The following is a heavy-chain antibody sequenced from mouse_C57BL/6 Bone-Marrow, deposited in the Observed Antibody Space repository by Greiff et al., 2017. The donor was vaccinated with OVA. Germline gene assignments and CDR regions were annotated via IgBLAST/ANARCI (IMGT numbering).Heavy chain of an antibody. CDR2: ISDGGSYT. J-gene: IGHJ2*01. CDR1: GFTFSSYA. D-gene: IGHD2-3*01. V-gene: IGHV5-4*03. Sequence: EVKLMESGGGLVKPGGSLKLSCAASGFTFSSYAMSWVRQTPEKRLEWVATISDGGSYTYYPDNVKGRFTIYRDNAKNNLYLQMSHLKSEDTAMYYCASSYDGYYEHFDYWGQGTTLTVSS. CDR3: ASSYDGYYEHFDY.